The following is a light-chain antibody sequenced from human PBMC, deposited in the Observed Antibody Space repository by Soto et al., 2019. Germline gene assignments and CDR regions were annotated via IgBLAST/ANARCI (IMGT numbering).Light chain of an antibody. CDR3: QQYNGYSKT. Sequence: DIQMTQSPSTLSASLGDSVTITCRASQSISTWLAWYQHKPGKAPKVLIYDASSLQSGVPSRFSGSGSGTEFTLTISSLQPDDSATYYCQQYNGYSKTFGQGTKVEIK. CDR1: QSISTW. J-gene: IGKJ1*01. V-gene: IGKV1-5*01. CDR2: DAS.